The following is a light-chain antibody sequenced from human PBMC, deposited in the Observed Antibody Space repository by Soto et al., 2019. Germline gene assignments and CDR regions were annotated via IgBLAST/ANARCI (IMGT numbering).Light chain of an antibody. CDR1: QSVSSY. CDR3: QQRSSWPL. CDR2: DTS. V-gene: IGKV3-11*01. J-gene: IGKJ5*01. Sequence: EIVLTQSPATLSLSPGERATLSCRASQSVSSYLAWYQQKTGQAPRLLIYDTSNRATGIPARFSGSGSGTDFTLTISSLEPVDFAVYYCQQRSSWPLFGQGTRLEIK.